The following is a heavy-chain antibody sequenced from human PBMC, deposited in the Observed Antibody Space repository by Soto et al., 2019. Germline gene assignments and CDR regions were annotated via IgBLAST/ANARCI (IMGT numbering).Heavy chain of an antibody. D-gene: IGHD3-10*01. J-gene: IGHJ4*02. Sequence: QITLKESGPTLVNPTQTLTLSCTFSGFSLTTSGEGVGWIRQSPGKALEWLALLYGHGDKRYSPSLTSRLTITKATSRSQVVLTMTNMEPVDTATYYCALIRPSYFYGSGSDFYFDYWGQGTLVIVSS. CDR1: GFSLTTSGEG. CDR3: ALIRPSYFYGSGSDFYFDY. V-gene: IGHV2-5*01. CDR2: LYGHGDK.